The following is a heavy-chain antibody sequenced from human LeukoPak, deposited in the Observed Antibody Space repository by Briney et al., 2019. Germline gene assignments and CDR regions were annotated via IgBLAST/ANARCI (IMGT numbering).Heavy chain of an antibody. V-gene: IGHV4-4*07. CDR3: AREEDIVVVPADQRGGWFDP. J-gene: IGHJ5*02. Sequence: PSETLSLTCTVSGGSISSYYWSWIRQPAGKGLEWIGRIYTSGSTNYNPSLKSRVTMSVDTSKNQFSLKLSSVTAADTAVYYCAREEDIVVVPADQRGGWFDPWGQGTLATVSS. CDR2: IYTSGST. D-gene: IGHD2-2*01. CDR1: GGSISSYY.